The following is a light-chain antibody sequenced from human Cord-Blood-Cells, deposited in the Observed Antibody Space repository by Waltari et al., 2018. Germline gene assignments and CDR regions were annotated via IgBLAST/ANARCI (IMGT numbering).Light chain of an antibody. CDR1: QSVSSY. CDR2: DAS. V-gene: IGKV3-11*01. CDR3: QQRSNWPPIT. Sequence: EIVLTQSPATLSLSPGERATLSCRASQSVSSYLAWYQQKPGHAPRLLINDASNRATSIPARFSGSGSGTDFTLTISSLEPEDFAVYYCQQRSNWPPITFGQGTRLEIK. J-gene: IGKJ5*01.